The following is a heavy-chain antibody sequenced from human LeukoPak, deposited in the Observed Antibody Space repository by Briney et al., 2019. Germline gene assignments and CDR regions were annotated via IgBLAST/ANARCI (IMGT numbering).Heavy chain of an antibody. Sequence: PGGSLRLSCAASGFTFSSYSMNWVRQAPGKGLEWVSSISSSSSYIYYADSVKGRFTISRDNAKNSLYLQMNSLRAEDTAVYYCARIGAAGSYYYYYYMDVWGKGTTVTVSS. CDR1: GFTFSSYS. V-gene: IGHV3-21*01. D-gene: IGHD6-13*01. J-gene: IGHJ6*03. CDR2: ISSSSSYI. CDR3: ARIGAAGSYYYYYYMDV.